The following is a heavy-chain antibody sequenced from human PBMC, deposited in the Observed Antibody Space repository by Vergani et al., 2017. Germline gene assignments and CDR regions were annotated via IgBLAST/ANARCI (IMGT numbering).Heavy chain of an antibody. D-gene: IGHD5-18*01. Sequence: EVQLVESGGGLVKPGGSLRLSCAASGFSFSSYSMNWVRQAPGKGLEWVSSISSSSSYIYYADAVKGRFTISRDNAKNSLYLQMNSLRAEDTAVYYCARATDVDTAYDYWGQGTLVTVSS. CDR2: ISSSSSYI. V-gene: IGHV3-21*01. CDR1: GFSFSSYS. CDR3: ARATDVDTAYDY. J-gene: IGHJ4*02.